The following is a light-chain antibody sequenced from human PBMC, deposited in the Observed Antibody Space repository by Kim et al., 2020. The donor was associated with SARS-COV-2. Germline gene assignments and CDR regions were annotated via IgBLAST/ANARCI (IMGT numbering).Light chain of an antibody. CDR1: QSVSSY. V-gene: IGKV3-11*01. CDR3: QQRSNWPPYT. Sequence: SPGERATLSCRASQSVSSYVAWYQQKPGQAPRLLIYDASNRATGIPARFSGSGSGTDFTLTISSLEPEDFAVYYCQQRSNWPPYTFGGGTKVDIK. CDR2: DAS. J-gene: IGKJ4*01.